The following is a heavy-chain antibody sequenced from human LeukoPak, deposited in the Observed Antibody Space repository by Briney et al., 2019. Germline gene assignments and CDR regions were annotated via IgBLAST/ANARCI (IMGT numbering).Heavy chain of an antibody. Sequence: GGSLRLSCAASGFTVSSNYMSWVRQAPGKGLEWVSVIYSGGSTYYADSVKGRFTISRDNSKNTLYLQMNSLKAEDTAVYYCARDERYCSGGSCQKPFDYWGQGTLATVSS. CDR2: IYSGGST. D-gene: IGHD2-15*01. CDR3: ARDERYCSGGSCQKPFDY. V-gene: IGHV3-66*02. J-gene: IGHJ4*02. CDR1: GFTVSSNY.